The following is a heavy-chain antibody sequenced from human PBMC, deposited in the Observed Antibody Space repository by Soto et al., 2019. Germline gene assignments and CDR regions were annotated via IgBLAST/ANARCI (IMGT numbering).Heavy chain of an antibody. CDR3: ARDLAEGYCTNGVCYRRQRPHNWFDP. D-gene: IGHD2-8*01. Sequence: GGSLRLSCAASGFTFSSYWMSWVRQAPGKGLEWVANIKQDGSEKYYVDSVKGRFTISRDNAKNSLYLQMNSLRAEDTAVYYCARDLAEGYCTNGVCYRRQRPHNWFDPWGQGTLVTSPQ. J-gene: IGHJ5*02. V-gene: IGHV3-7*01. CDR2: IKQDGSEK. CDR1: GFTFSSYW.